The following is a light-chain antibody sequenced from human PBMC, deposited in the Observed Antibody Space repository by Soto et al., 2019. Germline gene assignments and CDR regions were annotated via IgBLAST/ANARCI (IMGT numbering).Light chain of an antibody. CDR2: GAS. V-gene: IGKV1-9*01. CDR1: QGISSY. CDR3: QQFNSYPYT. J-gene: IGKJ2*01. Sequence: DIQLTQSPCFLSASVGDRVTITCRASQGISSYLAWYQQKPGKAPKLLIYGASTLQSGVPSSFSGSGSGTEFTLTIGSLQPEDFATYYCQQFNSYPYTFGQGTELEIK.